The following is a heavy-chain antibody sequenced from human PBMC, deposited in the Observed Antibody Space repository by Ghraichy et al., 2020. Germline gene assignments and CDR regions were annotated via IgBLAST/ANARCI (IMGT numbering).Heavy chain of an antibody. D-gene: IGHD6-13*01. CDR3: ARHRPEGGGIAAAGIGSI. J-gene: IGHJ3*02. V-gene: IGHV5-10-1*01. CDR1: GYSFTSYW. Sequence: GESLNISCKGSGYSFTSYWISWVRQMPGKGLEWMGRIDPSDSYTNYSPSFQGHVTISADKSISSAYLQWSSLKASDTAMYYCARHRPEGGGIAAAGIGSIWGQGTMVTVSS. CDR2: IDPSDSYT.